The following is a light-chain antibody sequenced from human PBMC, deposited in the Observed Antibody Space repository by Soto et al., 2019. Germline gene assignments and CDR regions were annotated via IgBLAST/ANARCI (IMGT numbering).Light chain of an antibody. V-gene: IGKV1-5*01. CDR3: QQYNSDSPWT. J-gene: IGKJ1*01. CDR1: QTIRNW. Sequence: DIQMTQSPSTVSASVGDRVTITCRASQTIRNWLAWYQQKPGMAPKLLIYDVSNLESGVPSRFSGSGSGTEFTLTISSLQPADFATYYCQQYNSDSPWTFGQGPKVEIK. CDR2: DVS.